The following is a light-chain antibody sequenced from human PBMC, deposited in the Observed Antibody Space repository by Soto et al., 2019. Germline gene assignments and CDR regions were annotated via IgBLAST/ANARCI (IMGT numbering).Light chain of an antibody. J-gene: IGLJ2*01. CDR2: EVT. Sequence: QSVLTQPASVSGSPGQSISISCTGTISDIGIYNYVSWYQHHPGKAPKLIIYEVTNRPSGVSNRFSGSKSGNTASLTISGLQADDEADYYCSSYSSDTTPLVFGGGTKLPVL. CDR1: ISDIGIYNY. CDR3: SSYSSDTTPLV. V-gene: IGLV2-14*01.